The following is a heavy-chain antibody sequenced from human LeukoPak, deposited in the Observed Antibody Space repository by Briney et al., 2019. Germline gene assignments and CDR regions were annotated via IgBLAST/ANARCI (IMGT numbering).Heavy chain of an antibody. CDR3: ARARGYSYGYKDY. D-gene: IGHD5-18*01. CDR2: MNPNSGNT. CDR1: GYTFTSYD. J-gene: IGHJ4*02. Sequence: ASVKVSCKASGYTFTSYDINWVRQATGQRLEWMGWMNPNSGNTGYAQNFQGRITMTRDTSKSTAYMELSSLRSEDTAVYYCARARGYSYGYKDYWGQGTLVTVST. V-gene: IGHV1-8*01.